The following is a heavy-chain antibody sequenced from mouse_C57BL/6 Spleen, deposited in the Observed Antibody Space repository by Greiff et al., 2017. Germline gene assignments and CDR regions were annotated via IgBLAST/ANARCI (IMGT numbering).Heavy chain of an antibody. D-gene: IGHD1-1*01. Sequence: EVKLVESGAGLVKPGGSLKLSCAASGFTFSSYAMSWVRQTPEKSLEWVATISDGGSYTYYPDNVQGRFTISRDNAKNNQYLQMSHLKSEDTAMYYCARDEYYGSSPLGYFDVWGTGTTVTVSS. CDR3: ARDEYYGSSPLGYFDV. V-gene: IGHV5-4*01. J-gene: IGHJ1*03. CDR2: ISDGGSYT. CDR1: GFTFSSYA.